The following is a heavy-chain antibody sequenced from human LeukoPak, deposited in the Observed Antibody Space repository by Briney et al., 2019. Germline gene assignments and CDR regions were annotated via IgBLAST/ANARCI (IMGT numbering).Heavy chain of an antibody. J-gene: IGHJ6*03. CDR3: ARSRNSDIVVVPAALRSYYYYMDV. D-gene: IGHD2-2*01. V-gene: IGHV4-4*07. Sequence: SETLSLTCTVSGGSVSSYYWSWIRQPAGKGVEWIGRIYASGTINYNPSLMSRVTISMDTSKNQFSLNLSSVTAADTAVYYCARSRNSDIVVVPAALRSYYYYMDVWGQGTTVTVSS. CDR2: IYASGTI. CDR1: GGSVSSYY.